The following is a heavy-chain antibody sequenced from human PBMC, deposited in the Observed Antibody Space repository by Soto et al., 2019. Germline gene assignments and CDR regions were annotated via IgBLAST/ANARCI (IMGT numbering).Heavy chain of an antibody. CDR1: GFTFISYA. CDR3: ARKVLGSTSRPDYWYFDL. V-gene: IGHV3-23*01. D-gene: IGHD3-16*01. CDR2: ISGGGDRT. J-gene: IGHJ2*01. Sequence: EVQLLESGGGLVQPGGSLRLSCVGSGFTFISYAMNWVRQAPGKGLEWVSGISGGGDRTFDADSVKGRFTISRDNSKNTVNLNINSLRADDTAVYYCARKVLGSTSRPDYWYFDLWGRGTLVTVSS.